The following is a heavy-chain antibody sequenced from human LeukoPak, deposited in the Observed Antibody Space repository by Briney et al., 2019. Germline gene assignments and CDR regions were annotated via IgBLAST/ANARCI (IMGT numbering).Heavy chain of an antibody. V-gene: IGHV3-74*01. Sequence: PGGSLRLSCAASGFTFSSYWMHWVRQAPGKGLVWVSRINSDGSSTSYADSVKGRFTISRDNAKNTLYLQMNSLRAECTAVYYCAREVAAAGTITRYYYYGMDVWGQGTTVTVSS. J-gene: IGHJ6*02. D-gene: IGHD6-13*01. CDR2: INSDGSST. CDR3: AREVAAAGTITRYYYYGMDV. CDR1: GFTFSSYW.